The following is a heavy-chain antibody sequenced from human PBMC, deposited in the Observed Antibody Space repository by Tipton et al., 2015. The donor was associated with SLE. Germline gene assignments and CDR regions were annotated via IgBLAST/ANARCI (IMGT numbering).Heavy chain of an antibody. J-gene: IGHJ4*02. V-gene: IGHV4-61*02. CDR2: IYTSGSS. CDR3: ARDKAGTTG. CDR1: GGSISSGSYY. Sequence: TLSLTCTVSGGSISSGSYYWSWIRQPAGKGLEWIGRIYTSGSSNYNPSLKSRVTTSVDTSKNQFSLKLTSVTAADAAVYYCARDKAGTTGWGQGTLVTVSS. D-gene: IGHD1-1*01.